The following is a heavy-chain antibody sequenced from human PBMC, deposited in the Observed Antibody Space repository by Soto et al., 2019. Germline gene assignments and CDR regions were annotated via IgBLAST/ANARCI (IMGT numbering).Heavy chain of an antibody. CDR1: GYSISSGYY. J-gene: IGHJ4*02. Sequence: SETLSLTCAVSGYSISSGYYWGWIRQPPGKGLEWIGSIYYSGTTNYNPSLRSRVTISKDTSKNQFSLKLTSVTTADTAVYYCARGRGMATTFDYWGQGTVVTVSS. D-gene: IGHD5-12*01. CDR3: ARGRGMATTFDY. CDR2: IYYSGTT. V-gene: IGHV4-38-2*01.